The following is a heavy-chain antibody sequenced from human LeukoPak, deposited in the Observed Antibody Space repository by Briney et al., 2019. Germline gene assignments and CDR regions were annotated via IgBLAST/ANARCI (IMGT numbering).Heavy chain of an antibody. CDR3: ARGGGGDYEEYFQH. Sequence: TLSLTCTVSGGSISSGSYYWSWIRQPAGKGLEWIGRIYTSGSTNYNPSLKSRVTISVDTSKNQFSLKLSSVTAADTAVYYCARGGGGDYEEYFQHWGQGTLVTVSS. D-gene: IGHD4-17*01. J-gene: IGHJ1*01. CDR2: IYTSGST. CDR1: GGSISSGSYY. V-gene: IGHV4-61*02.